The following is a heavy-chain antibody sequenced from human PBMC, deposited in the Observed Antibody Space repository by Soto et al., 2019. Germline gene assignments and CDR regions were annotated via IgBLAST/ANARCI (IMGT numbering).Heavy chain of an antibody. J-gene: IGHJ6*02. Sequence: GASVKVSCKASGYTFTGYYMHWVRQAPGQGLEWMGWINPNSGGTNYAQKFQGWVTMTRDTSISTAYMELSRLRSDDTAVYYCARETYYYDSSGYYIPASYYYGMDVWGQGTTVTVSS. V-gene: IGHV1-2*04. CDR3: ARETYYYDSSGYYIPASYYYGMDV. CDR1: GYTFTGYY. CDR2: INPNSGGT. D-gene: IGHD3-22*01.